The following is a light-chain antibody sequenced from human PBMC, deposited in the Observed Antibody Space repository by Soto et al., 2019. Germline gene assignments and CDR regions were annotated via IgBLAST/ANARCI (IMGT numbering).Light chain of an antibody. CDR3: QQRYSWWT. J-gene: IGKJ1*01. CDR1: QSVSSS. CDR2: DAS. Sequence: EIVLTQSPATLSSSPGERATLSCRASQSVSSSLAWYQQKPGQAPRLLIYDASNRATGIPARFSGSGSGTDFTLTISSLEPEDFAVYYCQQRYSWWTFGQGTKVEIK. V-gene: IGKV3-11*01.